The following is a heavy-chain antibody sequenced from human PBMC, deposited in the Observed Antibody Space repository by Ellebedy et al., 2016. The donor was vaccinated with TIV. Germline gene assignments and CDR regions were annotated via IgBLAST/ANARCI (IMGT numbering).Heavy chain of an antibody. J-gene: IGHJ4*02. CDR3: ARNRHVERGDCLDY. Sequence: GESLKISREASGFIFSTYGMHWVRQAPGKGLEWVAFIWYDGGNKYYADSVKGRFTISRDNSKNTLYLQMNNLGAEDTAVFYCARNRHVERGDCLDYWGQGTLVTVSS. CDR2: IWYDGGNK. V-gene: IGHV3-33*01. D-gene: IGHD2-21*02. CDR1: GFIFSTYG.